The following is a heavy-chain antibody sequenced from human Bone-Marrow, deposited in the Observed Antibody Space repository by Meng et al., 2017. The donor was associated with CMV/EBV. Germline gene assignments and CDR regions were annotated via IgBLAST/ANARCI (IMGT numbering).Heavy chain of an antibody. CDR2: TYYRSKWYN. Sequence: SETLSLTCAISGVSVSSNSAAWNWIRQSPSRGLEWLGRTYYRSKWYNDYAISVKSRITINPDTSKNQFSLQLNSVTPEDTAVYYCARDYYDSGGYYYTEGYYHGLDVWGQGTRVTVSS. D-gene: IGHD3-22*01. V-gene: IGHV6-1*01. J-gene: IGHJ6*02. CDR3: ARDYYDSGGYYYTEGYYHGLDV. CDR1: GVSVSSNSAA.